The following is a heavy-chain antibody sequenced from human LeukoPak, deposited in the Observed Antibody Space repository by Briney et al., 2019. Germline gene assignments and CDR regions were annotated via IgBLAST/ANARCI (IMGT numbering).Heavy chain of an antibody. CDR1: GGSISSYY. D-gene: IGHD3-22*01. V-gene: IGHV4-59*01. CDR2: IYYIGST. Sequence: SETLSLTCSVSGGSISSYYWSWIRQPPGKGLEWIGYIYYIGSTNCNPSLRSRVTISIDTSKNQFSLKLSSVTAADTAVYYCATYYYDSSGYLSRFDYWGQGTLVTVSS. CDR3: ATYYYDSSGYLSRFDY. J-gene: IGHJ4*02.